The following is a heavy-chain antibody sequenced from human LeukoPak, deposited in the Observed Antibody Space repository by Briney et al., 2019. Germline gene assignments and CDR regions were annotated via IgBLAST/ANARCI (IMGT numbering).Heavy chain of an antibody. J-gene: IGHJ6*03. CDR2: IYYSGST. CDR3: ARQPLRRGGFGSYYYYYMDV. D-gene: IGHD3-10*01. V-gene: IGHV4-39*01. Sequence: PSETLSLTCTVSGGSISSSSYYWGWIRQPPGKGLEWIGSIYYSGSTYYNPSLKSRVTISVDTSKNQFSLKLSSVTAADTAVYYCARQPLRRGGFGSYYYYYMDVWGKGTTVTIS. CDR1: GGSISSSSYY.